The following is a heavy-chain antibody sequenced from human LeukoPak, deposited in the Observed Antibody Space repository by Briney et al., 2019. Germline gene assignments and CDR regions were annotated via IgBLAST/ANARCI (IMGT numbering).Heavy chain of an antibody. CDR3: AKDIAAMYYFDY. Sequence: GGSLRLSCAASGFTFKNYWMHWVRQAPGKGPVWVSRINDDGSSTSYADSVKGRFTISRDDAKNTLYLQMNSLRAEDTAVYYCAKDIAAMYYFDYWGQGTLVTVSS. J-gene: IGHJ4*02. V-gene: IGHV3-74*01. CDR1: GFTFKNYW. CDR2: INDDGSST. D-gene: IGHD6-6*01.